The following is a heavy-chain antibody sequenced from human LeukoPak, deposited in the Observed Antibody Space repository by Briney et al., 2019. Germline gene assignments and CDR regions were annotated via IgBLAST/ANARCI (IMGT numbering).Heavy chain of an antibody. CDR2: IYSGGST. D-gene: IGHD6-13*01. V-gene: IGHV3-66*01. CDR3: ARDRPVRSSSWYSRGYYYYYMDV. Sequence: GGSLRLSCAASGFTVSSNYMSWVRQAPGKGLEWVSVIYSGGSTYYADSVKGRFTISRDNSKNTLYLQMGSLRAEDMAVYYCARDRPVRSSSWYSRGYYYYYMDVWGKGTTVTISS. J-gene: IGHJ6*03. CDR1: GFTVSSNY.